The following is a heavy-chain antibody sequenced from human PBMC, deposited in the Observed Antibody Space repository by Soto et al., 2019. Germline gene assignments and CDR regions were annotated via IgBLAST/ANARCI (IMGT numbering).Heavy chain of an antibody. J-gene: IGHJ4*02. V-gene: IGHV3-23*01. CDR2: ISGSDGKT. CDR3: ARWSFLDY. Sequence: EVQLLESGGGSVRPGGSLRLSCAASGFSFTSYALSWVRQAPGKGLEWVSTISGSDGKTYYADSVKGRFSISRDTSKTTLYLQMNSLRVEDTAVYYCARWSFLDYWGQGTRVNVS. D-gene: IGHD1-26*01. CDR1: GFSFTSYA.